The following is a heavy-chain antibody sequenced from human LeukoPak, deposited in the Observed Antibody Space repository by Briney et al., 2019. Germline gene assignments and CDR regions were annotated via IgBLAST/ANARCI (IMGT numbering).Heavy chain of an antibody. J-gene: IGHJ4*02. D-gene: IGHD3-16*02. CDR3: ARHIGDYDYVWGSYRYPCYFDY. Sequence: GESLKISCKGSGYSFTSYWIGWVRQMPGKGLEWMGIIYPGDSDTRYSPSFQGQVTISADKSISTAYLQWSSLKASDTAMYYCARHIGDYDYVWGSYRYPCYFDYWGQGTLVTVSS. CDR1: GYSFTSYW. V-gene: IGHV5-51*01. CDR2: IYPGDSDT.